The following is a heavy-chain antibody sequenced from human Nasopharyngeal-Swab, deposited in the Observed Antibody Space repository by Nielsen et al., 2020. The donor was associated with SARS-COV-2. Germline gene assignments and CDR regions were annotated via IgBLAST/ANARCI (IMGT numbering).Heavy chain of an antibody. D-gene: IGHD3-10*01. Sequence: GSLRLPCTVSGGSISSYYWSWIRQPAGKGLEWIGRIYTSGSTNYNPSLKSRVTMSVDTSKNQFSLKLSSVTAADTAVYYCARVITMVRGVIIRHYGMDVWGQGTTVTVSS. V-gene: IGHV4-4*07. CDR3: ARVITMVRGVIIRHYGMDV. CDR2: IYTSGST. CDR1: GGSISSYY. J-gene: IGHJ6*02.